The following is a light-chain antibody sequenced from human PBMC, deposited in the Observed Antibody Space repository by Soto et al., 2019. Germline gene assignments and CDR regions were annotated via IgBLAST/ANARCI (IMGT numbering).Light chain of an antibody. CDR2: KAS. CDR1: QSISSW. CDR3: QQYNSYSRNT. Sequence: DIQMTQSPSTLSASVGDRVTITCRASQSISSWLAWYQQKPGKAPKLLIYKASSLESGGPSRFSGSGSGTEFTLFISSLQPYDFSSSYCQQYNSYSRNTFGQGTKLEIK. V-gene: IGKV1-5*03. J-gene: IGKJ2*01.